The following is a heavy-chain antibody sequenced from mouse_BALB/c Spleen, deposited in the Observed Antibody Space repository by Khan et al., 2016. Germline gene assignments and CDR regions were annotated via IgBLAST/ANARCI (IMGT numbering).Heavy chain of an antibody. CDR1: GYSITSDYA. CDR3: ARGFPAMDY. Sequence: EVQLQESGPGLVKPSQSLSLTCTVTGYSITSDYAWNWIRQFPGNKLEWMGYISYSGSTSYNPSLKSRISITRDTSKNQFFLQLNSVTTEDTATYDCARGFPAMDYWGQGTSVTVSS. CDR2: ISYSGST. J-gene: IGHJ4*01. V-gene: IGHV3-2*02.